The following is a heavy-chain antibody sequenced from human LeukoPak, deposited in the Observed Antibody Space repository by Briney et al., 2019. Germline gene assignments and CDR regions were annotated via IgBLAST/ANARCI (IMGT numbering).Heavy chain of an antibody. V-gene: IGHV1-69*05. J-gene: IGHJ5*02. CDR3: ARGAPSVRMAPAGDNWFDP. CDR2: IIPIFGTA. D-gene: IGHD2-2*01. Sequence: ASVKVSCRASGDTVSRYPISWVRQAPGQGLEWMGGIIPIFGTANYAQKLQGRVTMTRDISTRTVYMELRRLICGDAAVFYCARGAPSVRMAPAGDNWFDPGGEGTLVTVSS. CDR1: GDTVSRYP.